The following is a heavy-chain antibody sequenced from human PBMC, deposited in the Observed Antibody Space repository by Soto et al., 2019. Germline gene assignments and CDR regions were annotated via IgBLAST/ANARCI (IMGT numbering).Heavy chain of an antibody. D-gene: IGHD6-13*01. J-gene: IGHJ4*02. CDR3: AAAYRNSWHNFVY. CDR1: GFSFRDYA. Sequence: QVQLVESGGGVVQPGRSLRLSCAASGFSFRDYAMHWVRQAPGKGLEWVAIISYDASSKYNADSVKGRFTISRNNSKNTLYLQMNRLRTEDTAVYYCAAAYRNSWHNFVYWGQGTLVTVSS. CDR2: ISYDASSK. V-gene: IGHV3-30-3*01.